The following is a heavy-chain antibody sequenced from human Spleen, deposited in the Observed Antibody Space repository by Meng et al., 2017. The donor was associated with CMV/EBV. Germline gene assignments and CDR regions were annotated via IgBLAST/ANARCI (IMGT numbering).Heavy chain of an antibody. D-gene: IGHD3/OR15-3a*01. CDR3: ARDCRLEGCRRFLGTGLPRATPRLYGMDV. CDR2: IRAYHGNT. Sequence: APRQGLEWMCCIRAYHGNTLSAQKVQGSVTMTTDTSTSRAYMELRSLRSDDTAVYYCARDCRLEGCRRFLGTGLPRATPRLYGMDVWGQGTTVTVSS. V-gene: IGHV1-18*01. J-gene: IGHJ6*02.